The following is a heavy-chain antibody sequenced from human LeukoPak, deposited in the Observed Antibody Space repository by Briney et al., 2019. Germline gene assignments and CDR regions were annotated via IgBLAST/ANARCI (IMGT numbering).Heavy chain of an antibody. J-gene: IGHJ4*02. Sequence: SETLSLTCTVSGDSISSSYYYWGWIRQPPGKGLEWIGNIFYSGSTYYSPSLKSRVTISVDTSNNQFSLKLSSVTAADTAVYYCARHPGCSGGSYYFDYWGQGTLVTVSS. V-gene: IGHV4-39*01. CDR2: IFYSGST. CDR1: GDSISSSYYY. CDR3: ARHPGCSGGSYYFDY. D-gene: IGHD2-15*01.